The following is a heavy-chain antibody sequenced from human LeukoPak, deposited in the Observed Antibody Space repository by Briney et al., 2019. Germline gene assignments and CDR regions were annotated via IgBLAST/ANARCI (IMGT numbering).Heavy chain of an antibody. J-gene: IGHJ4*02. D-gene: IGHD5-12*01. Sequence: PSETLSLTCAVYGGSFSGYYWSWIRQPPGKGLEWIGEINHSGSTNYNPSLKSRVTISVDTSKNQFSLKLSSVTAADTAVYYCTRVTNSGYDSGNFDYWGQGTLVTVSS. CDR3: TRVTNSGYDSGNFDY. CDR2: INHSGST. CDR1: GGSFSGYY. V-gene: IGHV4-34*01.